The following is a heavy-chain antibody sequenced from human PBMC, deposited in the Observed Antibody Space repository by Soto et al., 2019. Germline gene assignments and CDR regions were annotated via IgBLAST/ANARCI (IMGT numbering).Heavy chain of an antibody. D-gene: IGHD3-22*01. V-gene: IGHV3-21*01. CDR3: ALVVYFDRGGFGL. Sequence: EVQLVEAGGGLVKPGGSLRLSCVASGFSFSAYNTNWVRQAPGTGLEWVSSIDSSSSYIYCADSMQGRFTISRDNAKNSLYLLMNSLRVEDTVVYYCALVVYFDRGGFGLWGSGTVVTVSS. CDR2: IDSSSSYI. J-gene: IGHJ3*01. CDR1: GFSFSAYN.